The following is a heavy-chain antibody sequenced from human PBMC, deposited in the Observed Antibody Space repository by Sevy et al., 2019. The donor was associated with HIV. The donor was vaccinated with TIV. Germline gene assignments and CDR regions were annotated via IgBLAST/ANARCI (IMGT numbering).Heavy chain of an antibody. CDR1: GFTFSSYA. CDR2: ISNDGSIE. J-gene: IGHJ4*02. D-gene: IGHD6-19*01. Sequence: GGSLRLSCAASGFTFSSYAMHWVRQAPGKGLEWVAFISNDGSIEYYADSVKGRFTISRDNSKKTLYLQMNSLRAEDTAMYYCARDGISSGWYRGYYIDYWGQGTLVTVSS. V-gene: IGHV3-30*04. CDR3: ARDGISSGWYRGYYIDY.